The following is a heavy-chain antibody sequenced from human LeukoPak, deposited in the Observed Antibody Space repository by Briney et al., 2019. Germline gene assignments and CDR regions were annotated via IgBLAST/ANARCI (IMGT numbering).Heavy chain of an antibody. CDR2: ISYDGSNK. D-gene: IGHD2-2*01. J-gene: IGHJ4*02. V-gene: IGHV3-30-3*01. CDR1: GFTFSSYA. CDR3: ARDGGYCSSTSCYAVS. Sequence: GGSLRLSCAASGFTFSSYAMHWVRQAPGKGLEWVAVISYDGSNKYYADSVKGRFTISRDNSKNTLYLQMNSLRAEDTAVYYCARDGGYCSSTSCYAVSWGQGTLVTVSS.